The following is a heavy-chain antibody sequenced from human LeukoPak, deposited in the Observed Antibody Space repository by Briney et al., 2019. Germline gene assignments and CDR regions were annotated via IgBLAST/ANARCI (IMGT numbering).Heavy chain of an antibody. Sequence: GASVKVSRKFSGSTLTELSMHWVRQAPGQGLEWMGGFDPEDGETIYAQKFQGRVTMTEDTSTDTAYMELSSLRSEDTAVYYCYVWFGELLGGGGLDYWGQGTLVTVSS. CDR1: GSTLTELS. J-gene: IGHJ4*02. V-gene: IGHV1-24*01. D-gene: IGHD3-10*01. CDR3: YVWFGELLGGGGLDY. CDR2: FDPEDGET.